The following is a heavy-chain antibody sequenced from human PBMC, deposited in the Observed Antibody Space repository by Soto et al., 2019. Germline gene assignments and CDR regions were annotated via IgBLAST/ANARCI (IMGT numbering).Heavy chain of an antibody. CDR3: TIAAYCSGATCYSGYNWFHP. V-gene: IGHV1-24*01. J-gene: IGHJ5*02. Sequence: ASVKVSCKVSGYTLSEVAIHWVRQTPGEGLEWIGGFDPDTDETSYAQNFQGRVTLTEDTSTDTAYLELSGLRSEDTAIYYCTIAAYCSGATCYSGYNWFHPWGQGSLVTVSS. CDR2: FDPDTDET. CDR1: GYTLSEVA. D-gene: IGHD2-2*01.